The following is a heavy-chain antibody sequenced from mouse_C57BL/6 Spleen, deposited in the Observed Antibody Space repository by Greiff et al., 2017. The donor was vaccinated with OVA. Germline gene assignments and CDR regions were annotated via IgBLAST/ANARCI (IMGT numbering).Heavy chain of an antibody. CDR1: GFNIKDDY. CDR2: IDPENGDT. V-gene: IGHV14-4*01. J-gene: IGHJ2*01. CDR3: TTERDFGY. Sequence: VQLQQSGAELVRPGASVKLSCTASGFNIKDDYMHWVKQRPEQGLEWIGWIDPENGDTKSASKFQGKATITADTSSNTAYLQLSSLASEDTAVYYCTTERDFGYWGQGTPLTVSS.